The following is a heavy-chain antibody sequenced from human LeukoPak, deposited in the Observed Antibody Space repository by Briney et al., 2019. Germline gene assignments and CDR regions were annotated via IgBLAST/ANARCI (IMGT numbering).Heavy chain of an antibody. D-gene: IGHD2-21*01. CDR3: AIARAHILS. CDR2: ITNSGAGT. CDR1: GFTFSTYA. V-gene: IGHV3-23*01. Sequence: GGSLRLSCAASGFTFSTYAMTWVRQAPGKGLEWVSAITNSGAGTYYADSVKGRFTISRDNSKNAPYLQMNSLRAKDTAVYYCAIARAHILSWGQGTLVTVSS. J-gene: IGHJ5*02.